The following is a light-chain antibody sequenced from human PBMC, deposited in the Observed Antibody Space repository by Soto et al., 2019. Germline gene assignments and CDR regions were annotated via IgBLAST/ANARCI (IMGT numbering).Light chain of an antibody. V-gene: IGLV2-14*01. CDR1: SSDVGGYIY. J-gene: IGLJ1*01. Sequence: QSVLTQPDSVSGSPGQSITISCTGTSSDVGGYIYVSWYQQHPGKAPKLMIYDVTSRPSGASYRFSGSKSGNTASLTISGLQAEDEADYYCSSYTTSSSYVFGTGTKVTVL. CDR2: DVT. CDR3: SSYTTSSSYV.